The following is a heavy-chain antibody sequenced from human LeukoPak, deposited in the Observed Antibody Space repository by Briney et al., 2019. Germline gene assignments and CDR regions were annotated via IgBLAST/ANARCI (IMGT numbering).Heavy chain of an antibody. D-gene: IGHD6-19*01. CDR2: IHYSGSA. Sequence: PSETLSLTCTVSGVSLTPFYWSWIRQSPGQGLEWIGYIHYSGSATYNPSLKSRVTMSVDTSNNQFSLKLNSVTAADTAVYFCARGGWSLDYWGQGALVTVSS. CDR1: GVSLTPFY. J-gene: IGHJ4*02. V-gene: IGHV4-59*13. CDR3: ARGGWSLDY.